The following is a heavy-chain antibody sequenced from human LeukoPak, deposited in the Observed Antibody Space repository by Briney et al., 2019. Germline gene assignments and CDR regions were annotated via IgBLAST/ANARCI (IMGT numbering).Heavy chain of an antibody. Sequence: GRSLILSCTASGFTFGDYAMSWVRQAPGKGLEWVAFIRAKVNGGTAEYAASVQDRFTISRDDSKSIVYLQLDNLKTEDIGVYYCCRQNTIFDFWGQGALVTVSS. CDR1: GFTFGDYA. V-gene: IGHV3-49*04. CDR2: IRAKVNGGTA. D-gene: IGHD1/OR15-1a*01. CDR3: CRQNTIFDF. J-gene: IGHJ4*02.